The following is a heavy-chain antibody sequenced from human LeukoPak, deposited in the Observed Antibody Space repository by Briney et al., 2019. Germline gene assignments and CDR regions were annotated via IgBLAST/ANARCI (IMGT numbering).Heavy chain of an antibody. D-gene: IGHD6-13*01. CDR3: ARDNLQAAAGPAFDY. Sequence: GASVKVSCKASGYTFTSYGISWVRQAPGQGLEWMGWISAYNGNTNYAQKLQGRVTMTTDTSTSTAYMELRSLRSGDTAVYYCARDNLQAAAGPAFDYWGQGTLVTVSS. CDR1: GYTFTSYG. J-gene: IGHJ4*02. V-gene: IGHV1-18*01. CDR2: ISAYNGNT.